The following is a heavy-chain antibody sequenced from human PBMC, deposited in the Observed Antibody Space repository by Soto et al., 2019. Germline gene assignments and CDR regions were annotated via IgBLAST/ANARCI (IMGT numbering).Heavy chain of an antibody. V-gene: IGHV1-69*13. CDR2: IIPIFGTA. CDR3: ARDLPAAKHPYYYYGMDV. D-gene: IGHD2-2*01. J-gene: IGHJ6*02. Sequence: ASVKVSCKASGGTFSSYAISWVRQAPGQGLEWMGGIIPIFGTANYAQKFQGRVTITADESTSTAYMELSSLRSEDTAVYYCARDLPAAKHPYYYYGMDVWGQGTTVTVSS. CDR1: GGTFSSYA.